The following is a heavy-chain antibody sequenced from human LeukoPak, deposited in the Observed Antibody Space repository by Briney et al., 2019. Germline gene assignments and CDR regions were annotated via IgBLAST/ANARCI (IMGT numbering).Heavy chain of an antibody. Sequence: GGXXRLSCAXSGXTFDDYAMHWVRQAPGKGLEWVSLISGDGGSTYYADSVKGRFTISRDNSKNSLYLQMNSLRTEDTALYYCAKDILGGINDYWGQGTLVTVSS. J-gene: IGHJ4*02. CDR3: AKDILGGINDY. CDR2: ISGDGGST. V-gene: IGHV3-43*02. D-gene: IGHD3-16*01. CDR1: GXTFDDYA.